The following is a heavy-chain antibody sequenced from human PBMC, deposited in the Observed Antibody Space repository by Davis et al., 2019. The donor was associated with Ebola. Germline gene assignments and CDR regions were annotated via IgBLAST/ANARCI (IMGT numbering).Heavy chain of an antibody. CDR1: GFTFDDYA. CDR3: ARDAGTPGGGAHNAFDI. Sequence: SLKISCAASGFTFDDYAMHWVRQAPGKGLEWVSGISWNSGSIGYADSVKGRFTISRDNAKNSLYLQMNSLRAEDTAVYYCARDAGTPGGGAHNAFDIWGQGTMVTVSS. CDR2: ISWNSGSI. V-gene: IGHV3-9*01. D-gene: IGHD3-10*01. J-gene: IGHJ3*02.